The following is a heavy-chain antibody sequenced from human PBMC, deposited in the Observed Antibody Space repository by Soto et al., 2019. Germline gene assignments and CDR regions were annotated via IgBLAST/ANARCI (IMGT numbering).Heavy chain of an antibody. CDR2: INPNSGGT. V-gene: IGHV1-2*04. J-gene: IGHJ2*01. CDR3: ARDMVRGSPLWYFDL. D-gene: IGHD3-10*01. Sequence: ASVKVSCKASGYTFTGYYMHWVRQAPGQGLEWMGWINPNSGGTNYAQKFQGWVTMTRDTSISTAYMELSRLRSDDTAVYYCARDMVRGSPLWYFDLWGRGNLVTVSS. CDR1: GYTFTGYY.